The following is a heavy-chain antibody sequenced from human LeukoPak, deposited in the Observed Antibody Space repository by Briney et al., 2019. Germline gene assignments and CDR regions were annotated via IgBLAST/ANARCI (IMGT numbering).Heavy chain of an antibody. D-gene: IGHD2-21*02. V-gene: IGHV1-2*02. J-gene: IGHJ4*02. CDR2: INPNSGGS. Sequence: ASVKVSCKASGYTFTAYYIHWVRQAPGQGLEWMGWINPNSGGSKCAQNFQGRVTMTRDTSISTGYMEVSKERTDATAVYYCARGSTVTAFSEIYLDNWGQGTLVTVSS. CDR1: GYTFTAYY. CDR3: ARGSTVTAFSEIYLDN.